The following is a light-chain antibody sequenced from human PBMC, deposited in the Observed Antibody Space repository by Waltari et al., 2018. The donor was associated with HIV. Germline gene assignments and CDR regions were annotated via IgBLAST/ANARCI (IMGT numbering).Light chain of an antibody. V-gene: IGLV1-47*01. CDR3: AAWDDSLSGPI. J-gene: IGLJ2*01. Sequence: QSVLTQPPSAFGTPGQRVTLSCSGSSSNIGNNYVSWYRQLPGTAPKVLIYRNNKRPSGVPDRFSGSKSGTSASLAISGLRSEDEADYYCAAWDDSLSGPIFGGGTKLTVL. CDR2: RNN. CDR1: SSNIGNNY.